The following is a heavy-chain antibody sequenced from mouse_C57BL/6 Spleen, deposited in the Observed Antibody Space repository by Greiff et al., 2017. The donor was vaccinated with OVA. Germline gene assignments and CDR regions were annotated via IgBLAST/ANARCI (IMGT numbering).Heavy chain of an antibody. Sequence: VQLQQSGPGLVQPSQSLSITCTVSGFSLTSYGVHWVRQSPGKGLEWLGVIWRGGSTDYNAAFMSRLSITKDNSKSQVFFKMNSLQADDTAIYYCAHYSYDGEAYAMDYWGQGTSVTVSS. J-gene: IGHJ4*01. D-gene: IGHD2-12*01. CDR3: AHYSYDGEAYAMDY. CDR1: GFSLTSYG. CDR2: IWRGGST. V-gene: IGHV2-5*01.